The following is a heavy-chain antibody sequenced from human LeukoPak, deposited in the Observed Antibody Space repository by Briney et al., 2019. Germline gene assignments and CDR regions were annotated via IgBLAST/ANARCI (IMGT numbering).Heavy chain of an antibody. CDR2: IHHNGDIT. Sequence: GGSLRLSCSASGFTLFWHVMHWVRQAPGKPLEYVSFIHHNGDITSYPDSVRGRFTVSRDNSKNTLFLDLTSLRTDDTAVYYCARRHTVTVDYWGQGTLVTVSS. V-gene: IGHV3-64D*06. CDR1: GFTLFWHV. CDR3: ARRHTVTVDY. D-gene: IGHD4-11*01. J-gene: IGHJ4*02.